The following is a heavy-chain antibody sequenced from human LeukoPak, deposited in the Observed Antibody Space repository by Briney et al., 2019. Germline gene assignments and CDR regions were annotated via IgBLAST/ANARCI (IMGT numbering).Heavy chain of an antibody. V-gene: IGHV4-38-2*02. D-gene: IGHD3-16*02. J-gene: IGHJ5*02. CDR3: ARDRYDYVWGSYRLSFDP. CDR2: IYHSGST. Sequence: SETLSLTCAVSGYSISSGYYWGWIRQPPGKGLEWIGSIYHSGSTYYNPSLKSRVTISVDTSKNQFSLELSSVTAADTAVYYCARDRYDYVWGSYRLSFDPWGQGTLVTVSS. CDR1: GYSISSGYY.